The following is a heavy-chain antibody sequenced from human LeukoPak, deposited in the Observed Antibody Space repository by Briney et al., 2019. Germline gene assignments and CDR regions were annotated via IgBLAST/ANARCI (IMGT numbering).Heavy chain of an antibody. CDR2: LSGDGSDT. J-gene: IGHJ4*02. CDR3: LRVPY. V-gene: IGHV3-74*01. CDR1: GFTFSSYY. Sequence: GGSLRLSCAVSGFTFSSYYMHWVRQVPGKGLVWISRLSGDGSDTNYADSVKGRFTISRDNAKNTLYLQMNSLRAEDTAVYYCLRVPYWGQGALVTVSS.